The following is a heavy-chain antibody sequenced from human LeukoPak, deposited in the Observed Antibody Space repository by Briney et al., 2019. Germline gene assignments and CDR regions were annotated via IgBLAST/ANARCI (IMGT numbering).Heavy chain of an antibody. J-gene: IGHJ4*02. CDR3: ARGYCSGGSCYYFDY. D-gene: IGHD2-15*01. V-gene: IGHV3-9*01. Sequence: GGXXRLSCAASGFTFDDYAMHWVRQAPGKGLEGVSGISWNSGNIAYADSVKGRFTIYREKEKKSLYMQMNRLRDGDTAFYYCARGYCSGGSCYYFDYWGQGTLVTVSS. CDR2: ISWNSGNI. CDR1: GFTFDDYA.